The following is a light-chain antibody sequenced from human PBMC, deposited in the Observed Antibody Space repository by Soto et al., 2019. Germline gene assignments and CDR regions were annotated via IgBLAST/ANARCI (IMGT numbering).Light chain of an antibody. CDR2: DAS. J-gene: IGKJ2*01. CDR3: QQYISYPYT. V-gene: IGKV1-5*01. Sequence: DIQMTQFPSPLSASVGDRVTIPCRASQTTNTWLAWYQQKPGTAPKLLIYDASSLEGGVPSRFSASGSGTEFTLTISSLQPDDLATYYCQQYISYPYTFGQGTKVEIK. CDR1: QTTNTW.